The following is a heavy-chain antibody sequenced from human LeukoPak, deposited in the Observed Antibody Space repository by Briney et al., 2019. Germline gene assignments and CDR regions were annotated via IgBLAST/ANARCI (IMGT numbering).Heavy chain of an antibody. J-gene: IGHJ4*02. CDR3: ARAYSSSSLVFDY. Sequence: VASXKXSCKASGGTFISYAISWVRQAPGQGVEWMGRIIPIFGTANYAQKFQGRVTITTDESTSTAYMELSSLRSEDTAVYYCARAYSSSSLVFDYWGQGTLVTVSS. CDR2: IIPIFGTA. D-gene: IGHD6-6*01. CDR1: GGTFISYA. V-gene: IGHV1-69*05.